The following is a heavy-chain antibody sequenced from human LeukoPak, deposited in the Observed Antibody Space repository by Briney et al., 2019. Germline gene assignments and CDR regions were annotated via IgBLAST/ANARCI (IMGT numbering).Heavy chain of an antibody. Sequence: GGSLRLSCAASEFTVSSTYMSWVRQAPGKGLEWVSLMYSFGNTYYADSVKGRFTISRDNSKNTLYLQMNSLRAEDTALYYCARGKPVTGTPDYYSYGMDVWGQGTMVTVSS. J-gene: IGHJ6*02. CDR3: ARGKPVTGTPDYYSYGMDV. CDR2: MYSFGNT. CDR1: EFTVSSTY. D-gene: IGHD1-20*01. V-gene: IGHV3-53*01.